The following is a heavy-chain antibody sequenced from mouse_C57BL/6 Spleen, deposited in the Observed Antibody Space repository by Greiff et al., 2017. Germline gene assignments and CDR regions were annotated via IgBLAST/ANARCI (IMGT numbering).Heavy chain of an antibody. CDR1: GYTFTSYW. CDR3: AKLGRLDY. CDR2: IDPSDSYT. D-gene: IGHD4-1*01. Sequence: QVQLQQPGAELVRPGPSVKLSCKASGYTFTSYWMHWVKQRPGQGLEWIGVIDPSDSYTNYNQKFKGKATLTVDTSSSTAYMLRSSLTSDDSAVYYCAKLGRLDYWGQGTTLTVSS. J-gene: IGHJ2*01. V-gene: IGHV1-59*01.